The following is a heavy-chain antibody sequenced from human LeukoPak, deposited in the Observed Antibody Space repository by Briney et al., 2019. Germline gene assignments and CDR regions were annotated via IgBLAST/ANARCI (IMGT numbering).Heavy chain of an antibody. J-gene: IGHJ5*02. V-gene: IGHV3-48*02. CDR2: ISSDRSTI. CDR3: ARGRLTVAAFPNWFDP. Sequence: GGSLRLSCAASGFTFSSYNMNWVRQAPGKGLEWISYISSDRSTIYYADSVKGRFTNSRDNAQNSLYLQMNSLRDEDTAVYFCARGRLTVAAFPNWFDPWGQGALVTVSS. CDR1: GFTFSSYN. D-gene: IGHD4-11*01.